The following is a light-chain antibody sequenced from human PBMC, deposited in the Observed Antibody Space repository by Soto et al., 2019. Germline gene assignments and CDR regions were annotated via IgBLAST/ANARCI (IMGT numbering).Light chain of an antibody. Sequence: EIELTQSPATLSLSPGERATLSCRASQSVSSYFAWYQQKPGQAPRLLIYGASSRATGIPDRFSGSGSGTDFTLTISRLEPEDFAVYYCQQYGSSPPWTFGQGTKVDIK. J-gene: IGKJ1*01. V-gene: IGKV3-20*01. CDR3: QQYGSSPPWT. CDR1: QSVSSY. CDR2: GAS.